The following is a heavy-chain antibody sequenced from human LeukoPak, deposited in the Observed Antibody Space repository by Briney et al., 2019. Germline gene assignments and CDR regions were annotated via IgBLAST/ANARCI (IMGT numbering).Heavy chain of an antibody. CDR2: IYYSGNT. J-gene: IGHJ4*02. Sequence: SETLSLTRFVSGGSISSSSYYWGWIRQPPGKGLEWIGSIYYSGNTYYNPSLKSRVTISVDTSKNQFSLKLSSVTAADTAVYYCARYTAMVTSLAPARRFYFDYWGQGTLVTVSS. CDR3: ARYTAMVTSLAPARRFYFDY. D-gene: IGHD5-18*01. V-gene: IGHV4-39*01. CDR1: GGSISSSSYY.